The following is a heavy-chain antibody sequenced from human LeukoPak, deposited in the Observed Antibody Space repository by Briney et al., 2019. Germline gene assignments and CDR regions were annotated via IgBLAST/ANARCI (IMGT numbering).Heavy chain of an antibody. Sequence: PGGSLRLSCAASGFTFSSHGMHWVRQAPGKGLEWVAFIRYDGSNKYYADSVKGRFTISRDNSKNTVYLQMNSLRAEDTAVYYCAKGSSSWTIGYWGQGTLVTVSS. D-gene: IGHD6-13*01. V-gene: IGHV3-30*02. J-gene: IGHJ4*02. CDR3: AKGSSSWTIGY. CDR1: GFTFSSHG. CDR2: IRYDGSNK.